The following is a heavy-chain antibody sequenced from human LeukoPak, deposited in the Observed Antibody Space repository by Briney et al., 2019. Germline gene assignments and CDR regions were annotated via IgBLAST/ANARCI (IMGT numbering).Heavy chain of an antibody. Sequence: SETLSLICTVSGGSISSSSYYWGWIRQPPGKGLEWIGSIYYSGSTYYNPSLKSRVTISVDTSKNQFSLKLSSVTAADTAVYYCARSNYGDFDYWSQGTLVTVSS. V-gene: IGHV4-39*01. CDR1: GGSISSSSYY. J-gene: IGHJ4*02. CDR3: ARSNYGDFDY. D-gene: IGHD4-17*01. CDR2: IYYSGST.